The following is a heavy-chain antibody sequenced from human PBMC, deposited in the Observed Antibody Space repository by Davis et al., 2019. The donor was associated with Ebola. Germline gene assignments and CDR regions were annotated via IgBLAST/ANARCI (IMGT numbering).Heavy chain of an antibody. Sequence: PGGSLRLSCAASGFTFSSYAMSWVRQAPGKGLEWVANIRQDGSEKNYVDSVKGRFTISRDNAKNSLYLQMNSLRAEDTAVYYCATWSSSGPFDYWGQGTLVTVSS. CDR2: IRQDGSEK. J-gene: IGHJ4*02. CDR3: ATWSSSGPFDY. CDR1: GFTFSSYA. D-gene: IGHD6-6*01. V-gene: IGHV3-7*01.